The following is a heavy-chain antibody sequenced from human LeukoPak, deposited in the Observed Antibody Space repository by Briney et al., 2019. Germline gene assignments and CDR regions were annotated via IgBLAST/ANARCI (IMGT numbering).Heavy chain of an antibody. CDR1: EFTSSSYD. J-gene: IGHJ4*02. CDR2: IGTGGET. V-gene: IGHV3-13*01. Sequence: GGSLRLSCAASEFTSSSYDFHWVRQGSGKGLEWVSSIGTGGETFYLASVKGRFTISRDNAKDSLYLQMKNLRVEDTALYYCTRGSPHGFDYWGQGTLVTVSS. CDR3: TRGSPHGFDY.